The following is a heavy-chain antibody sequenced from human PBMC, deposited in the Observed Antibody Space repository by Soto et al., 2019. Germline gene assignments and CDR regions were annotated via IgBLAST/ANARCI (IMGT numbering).Heavy chain of an antibody. J-gene: IGHJ6*02. CDR1: GLTFNSYA. D-gene: IGHD6-19*01. V-gene: IGHV3-23*01. Sequence: PGWYPRLSCAASGLTFNSYAMSWVRQAPGKGLEWVSAISGSGGSTYYADSVKGRFTISRDNSKNTLYLQMNSLRAEDTAVYYCSKDGIAVPFFCGQGSTVTGS. CDR3: SKDGIAVPFF. CDR2: ISGSGGST.